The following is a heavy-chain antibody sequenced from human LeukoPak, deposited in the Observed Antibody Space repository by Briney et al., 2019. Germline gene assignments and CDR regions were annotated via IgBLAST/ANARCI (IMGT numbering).Heavy chain of an antibody. J-gene: IGHJ4*02. CDR3: AKHSYDSSGYYSIDY. V-gene: IGHV3-23*01. CDR2: ISGGGDST. CDR1: GFTFSSYA. D-gene: IGHD3-22*01. Sequence: GGSLRLSCAASGFTFSSYAMSWVRQAPGKGLERVSAISGGGDSTYYADSVKGRFTISRDNSKNTLYLQMNSLRAEDTAVYYCAKHSYDSSGYYSIDYWGQGTLVTVFS.